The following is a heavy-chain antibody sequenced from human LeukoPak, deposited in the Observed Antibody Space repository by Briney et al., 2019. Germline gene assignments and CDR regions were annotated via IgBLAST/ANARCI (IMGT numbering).Heavy chain of an antibody. CDR3: ATGGREIPGARRFKPGNWFDP. V-gene: IGHV4-34*01. CDR1: GGYFSNSH. Sequence: SETLSLTCAVYGGYFSNSHWSWIRQPPGKGLEWIGEINHSGGTSYNPSLKSRVTISEDTSKNQFSLKVNSVTAADTAVYYCATGGREIPGARRFKPGNWFDPWGQGTLVTVSS. J-gene: IGHJ5*02. CDR2: INHSGGT. D-gene: IGHD2-2*01.